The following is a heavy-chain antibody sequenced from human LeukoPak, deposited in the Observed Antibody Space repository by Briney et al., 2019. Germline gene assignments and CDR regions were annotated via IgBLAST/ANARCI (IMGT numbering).Heavy chain of an antibody. CDR2: ISYDGSNK. Sequence: PGGSLRLSCAASGFTFSSYAMHWVRQAPREGLEWVAVISYDGSNKYYADSVKGRFTISRDNSKNTLYLQMNSLRAEDTAVYYCASHYYDSSGYYFDYWGQGTLVTVSS. CDR1: GFTFSSYA. D-gene: IGHD3-22*01. CDR3: ASHYYDSSGYYFDY. J-gene: IGHJ4*02. V-gene: IGHV3-30-3*01.